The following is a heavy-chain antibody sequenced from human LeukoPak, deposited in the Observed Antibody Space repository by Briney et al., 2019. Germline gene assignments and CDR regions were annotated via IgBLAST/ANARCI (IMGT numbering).Heavy chain of an antibody. J-gene: IGHJ5*02. CDR3: ARVYYDFWSGYGDNWFDP. CDR2: IYTSGST. D-gene: IGHD3-3*01. Sequence: SQTLSLTCTVSGGSISSGSYYWSWIRQPAGKGLEWVGRIYTSGSTNYNPSLKSRVTISVDTSKNQFSLKLSSVTAADTAVYYCARVYYDFWSGYGDNWFDPWDQGTLVTVSS. V-gene: IGHV4-61*02. CDR1: GGSISSGSYY.